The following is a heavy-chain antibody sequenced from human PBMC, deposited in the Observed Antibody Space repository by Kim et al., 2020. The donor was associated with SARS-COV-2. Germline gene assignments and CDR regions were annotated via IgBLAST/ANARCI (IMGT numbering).Heavy chain of an antibody. D-gene: IGHD4-17*01. CDR2: INHSGST. CDR3: SSYMYDGDYIPSCYFDL. J-gene: IGHJ2*01. V-gene: IGHV4-34*01. Sequence: SETLSLTCAVYGWSFSGYYWSWIRQPPGKGLEWIGEINHSGSTNYNTALKSRVTISVDTYKNQFSLKLRSVTAADTAVYYCSSYMYDGDYIPSCYFDLWGRGTLVTVSS. CDR1: GWSFSGYY.